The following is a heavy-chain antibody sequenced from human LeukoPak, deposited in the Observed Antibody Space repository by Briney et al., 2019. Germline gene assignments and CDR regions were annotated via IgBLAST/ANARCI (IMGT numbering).Heavy chain of an antibody. Sequence: SETLSLTCTVSGGSISSYYWSWIRQPPGEGLGWIGYIYKSGGTNYNPSLKSRVSISVDTSKNQFSLKLRSVTAADTAVYYCARDPSGSFFNWFDPWGQGTLVTVSS. D-gene: IGHD1-26*01. J-gene: IGHJ5*02. CDR2: IYKSGGT. V-gene: IGHV4-59*01. CDR1: GGSISSYY. CDR3: ARDPSGSFFNWFDP.